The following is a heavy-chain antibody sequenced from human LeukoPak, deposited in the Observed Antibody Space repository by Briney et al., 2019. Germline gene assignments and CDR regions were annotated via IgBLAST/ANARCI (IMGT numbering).Heavy chain of an antibody. CDR2: IRSKANSYAT. Sequence: GGSLRLSCAASGFTFSGSAMHWVRQASGKGLEWVGRIRSKANSYATAYAASVKGRFTISRDDSKNTAYLQMNSLKTEDTAVYYCTRPYHYYDSSGQGLWGQGTLVTVSS. D-gene: IGHD3-22*01. CDR3: TRPYHYYDSSGQGL. V-gene: IGHV3-73*01. J-gene: IGHJ4*02. CDR1: GFTFSGSA.